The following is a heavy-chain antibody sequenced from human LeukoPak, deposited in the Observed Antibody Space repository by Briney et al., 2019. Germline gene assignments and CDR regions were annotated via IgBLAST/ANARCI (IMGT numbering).Heavy chain of an antibody. J-gene: IGHJ5*02. Sequence: PSETLSLTCTVAGGSISSSSYYWGWLRQPPGKGLEWIGSIYYSGSTYYKPSLKSRVTISVDTSKNLFSLKLSSVTAADTAVYYCARHYYDSSGYTTWGQGTLVTVSS. CDR2: IYYSGST. CDR1: GGSISSSSYY. V-gene: IGHV4-39*01. D-gene: IGHD3-22*01. CDR3: ARHYYDSSGYTT.